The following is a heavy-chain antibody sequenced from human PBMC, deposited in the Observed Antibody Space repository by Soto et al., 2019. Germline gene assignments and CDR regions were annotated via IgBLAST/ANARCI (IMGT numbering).Heavy chain of an antibody. CDR2: IYYSGST. D-gene: IGHD3-9*01. CDR1: GGSISSSSYY. V-gene: IGHV4-39*01. Sequence: QLQLQESGPGLVKPSETLSLTCTVSGGSISSSSYYWGWIRQPPGKGLEWIGSIYYSGSTYYNPSLKSRVTLSVATSKIPSSRKLGSVTAADTPVYYCARHSGYYSSPYYTWFDPWGQGTLVTVSS. CDR3: ARHSGYYSSPYYTWFDP. J-gene: IGHJ5*02.